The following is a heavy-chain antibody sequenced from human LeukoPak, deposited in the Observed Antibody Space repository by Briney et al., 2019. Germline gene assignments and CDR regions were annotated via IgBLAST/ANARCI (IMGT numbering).Heavy chain of an antibody. CDR2: INSDGSST. D-gene: IGHD4-17*01. Sequence: GGSLRLSCAASGFTFSSYWMHWVRRAPGKGLVWVSRINSDGSSTSYADSVKGRFTISRDNAKNTLYLQMNSLRAEDTAVYYCASWSSTVTTFDYWGQGTLVTVSS. CDR1: GFTFSSYW. J-gene: IGHJ4*02. V-gene: IGHV3-74*01. CDR3: ASWSSTVTTFDY.